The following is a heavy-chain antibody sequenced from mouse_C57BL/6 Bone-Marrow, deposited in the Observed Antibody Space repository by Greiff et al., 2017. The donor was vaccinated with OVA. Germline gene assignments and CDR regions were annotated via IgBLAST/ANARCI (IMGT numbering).Heavy chain of an antibody. V-gene: IGHV1-55*01. CDR3: ARMDTTVVATRHWYFDV. CDR2: IYPGDGDT. CDR1: GYTFTSYW. D-gene: IGHD1-1*01. Sequence: QVQLQQPGAELVKPGASVKMSCKASGYTFTSYWITWVKQRPGQGLEWIGRIYPGDGDTNYNEKFKGKATLTADKSSSTAYMELRSLTSEDSAVYFCARMDTTVVATRHWYFDVWGTGTTVTVSS. J-gene: IGHJ1*03.